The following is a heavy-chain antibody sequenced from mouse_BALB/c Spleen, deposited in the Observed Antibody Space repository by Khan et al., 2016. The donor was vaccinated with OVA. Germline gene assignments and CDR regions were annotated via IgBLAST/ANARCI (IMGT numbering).Heavy chain of an antibody. CDR2: ISSDGDYT. CDR1: GFTFSTYA. Sequence: EVELVESGGGLVKPGGSLTLSCAASGFTFSTYAMSWVRQTPEKRLEWVATISSDGDYTYYPDNVTGRFTISRDNVKNTLYLQMSSLRSEDTAMYYCARSPYGNFAYWGQGTLVTVSA. CDR3: ARSPYGNFAY. D-gene: IGHD2-1*01. V-gene: IGHV5-9-3*01. J-gene: IGHJ3*01.